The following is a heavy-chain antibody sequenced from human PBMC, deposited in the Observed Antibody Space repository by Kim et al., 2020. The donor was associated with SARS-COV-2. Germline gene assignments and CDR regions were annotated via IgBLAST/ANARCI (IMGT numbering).Heavy chain of an antibody. CDR2: IYTGHDTT. Sequence: GGSLRLSCAASGVTFTSIAMTWVRQAPGRGLEWVSLIYTGHDTTYYADSVKGRFTISRDKSDNTLYLQMNSLTSEDTAIYYCATDRRFGKTNAALDIWG. J-gene: IGHJ3*02. CDR3: ATDRRFGKTNAALDI. D-gene: IGHD3-10*01. CDR1: GVTFTSIA. V-gene: IGHV3-23*03.